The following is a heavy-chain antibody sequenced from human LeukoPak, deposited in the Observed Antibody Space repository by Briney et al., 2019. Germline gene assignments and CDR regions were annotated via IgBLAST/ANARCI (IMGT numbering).Heavy chain of an antibody. CDR3: ARATTASARDH. CDR1: VFHFRAYW. Sequence: GGSLRLSCAASVFHFRAYWMSWARGAPGRGVEWVASLNQDADREYYVDSVKGRFTISRDNAKNSLYLQMDSLRVEDTAVYYCARATTASARDHWGQGTLVTVSS. CDR2: LNQDADRE. D-gene: IGHD1-14*01. V-gene: IGHV3-7*01. J-gene: IGHJ4*02.